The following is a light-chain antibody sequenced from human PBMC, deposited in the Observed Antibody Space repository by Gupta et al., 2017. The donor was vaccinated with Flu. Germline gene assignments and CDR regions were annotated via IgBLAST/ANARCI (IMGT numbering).Light chain of an antibody. J-gene: IGKJ3*01. V-gene: IGKV1-5*03. CDR2: KAS. CDR1: QSIRSW. CDR3: QHYNSYSEFV. Sequence: STLAASVGDRVTITCRASQSIRSWLAWYHQKPGQAPRLLIHKASNLESGVPSRFSGTESGTEFTLTINNLQPDDFGTYYCQHYNSYSEFVFGPGSKVEI.